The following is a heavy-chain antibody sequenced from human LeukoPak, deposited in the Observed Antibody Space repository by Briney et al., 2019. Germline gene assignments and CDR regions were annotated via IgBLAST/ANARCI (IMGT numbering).Heavy chain of an antibody. CDR3: ARAGSSSSVWGFDY. Sequence: SQTLSLTCAISGDSVSSNSAAWNWIRQSPSIGLEWLGRTYYRSKWYNDYAVSVKSRITIKPDTSKTQFSLQLNSVAPEDTAVYYCARAGSSSSVWGFDYWGQGTLVTVSS. V-gene: IGHV6-1*01. CDR2: TYYRSKWYN. D-gene: IGHD6-6*01. J-gene: IGHJ4*02. CDR1: GDSVSSNSAA.